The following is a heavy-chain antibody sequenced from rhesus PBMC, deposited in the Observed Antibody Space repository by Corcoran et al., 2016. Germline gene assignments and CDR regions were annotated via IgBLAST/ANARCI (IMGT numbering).Heavy chain of an antibody. CDR1: GGSISSSNW. Sequence: QVQLQESGPGLVKPSETLSLTCAVSGGSISSSNWWSWIRQPPGKGLEWIGYISGSIGSTSHSPSRKRRVTISTATSQNRFSLKLGSVTAADTAVYYCARGAGRSSGWYFDYWGQGVLVTVSS. J-gene: IGHJ4*01. CDR3: ARGAGRSSGWYFDY. CDR2: ISGSIGST. V-gene: IGHV4-65*01. D-gene: IGHD6-31*01.